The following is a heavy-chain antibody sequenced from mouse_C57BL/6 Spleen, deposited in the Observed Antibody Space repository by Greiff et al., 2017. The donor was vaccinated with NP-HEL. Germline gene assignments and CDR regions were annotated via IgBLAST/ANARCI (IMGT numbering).Heavy chain of an antibody. V-gene: IGHV1-74*01. CDR2: IHPSDSDT. J-gene: IGHJ4*01. D-gene: IGHD2-3*01. Sequence: QVQLKQPGAELVKPGASVKVSCKASGYTFTSYWMHWVKQRPGQGLEWIGRIHPSDSDTNYNQKFKGKATLTVDKSSSTAYMQLSSLTSEDSAVYYCAIEDGYYAMDYWGQGTSVTVSS. CDR3: AIEDGYYAMDY. CDR1: GYTFTSYW.